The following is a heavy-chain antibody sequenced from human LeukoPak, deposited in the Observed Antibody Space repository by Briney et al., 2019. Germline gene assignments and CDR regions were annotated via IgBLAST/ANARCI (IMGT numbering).Heavy chain of an antibody. J-gene: IGHJ4*02. CDR1: GYTFTSYA. D-gene: IGHD3-9*01. V-gene: IGHV1-3*01. CDR3: ARVKDILTGYYRYFDY. Sequence: GASVTVSCKASGYTFTSYAMHWVRQAPGQRLEWMGWINAGNGNTKYSQKFQGRVTITRDTSASTAYMELSSLRSEDTAVYYCARVKDILTGYYRYFDYWGQGTLVTVSS. CDR2: INAGNGNT.